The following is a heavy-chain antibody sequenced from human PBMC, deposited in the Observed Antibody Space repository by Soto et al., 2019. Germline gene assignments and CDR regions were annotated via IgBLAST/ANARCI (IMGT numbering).Heavy chain of an antibody. Sequence: PGESLKISCKGSGYSFTSYWIGWVRQMPGKGLEWMGIIYPGDSDTRHSPSFQGQVTISADKSISTAYLQWSSLKASDTAMYYCARHRAAMGYYYYGMDVWGQGTTVTVSS. D-gene: IGHD5-18*01. J-gene: IGHJ6*02. CDR3: ARHRAAMGYYYYGMDV. CDR1: GYSFTSYW. V-gene: IGHV5-51*01. CDR2: IYPGDSDT.